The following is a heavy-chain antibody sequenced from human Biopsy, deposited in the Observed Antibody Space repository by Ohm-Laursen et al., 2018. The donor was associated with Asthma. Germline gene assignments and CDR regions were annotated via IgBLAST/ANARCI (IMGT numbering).Heavy chain of an antibody. J-gene: IGHJ4*02. CDR3: VHTLAGLKAFDF. CDR1: GFSLSTSGGG. D-gene: IGHD3/OR15-3a*01. CDR2: IYWDDDK. Sequence: TQTLTLTCTFSGFSLSTSGGGVGWIRQPPGKALEWLGNIYWDDDKRYSPPLQSRLTITRDTPKDQVVLTMTNMGPVDTGTYYCVHTLAGLKAFDFWGQGTLVTVSS. V-gene: IGHV2-5*02.